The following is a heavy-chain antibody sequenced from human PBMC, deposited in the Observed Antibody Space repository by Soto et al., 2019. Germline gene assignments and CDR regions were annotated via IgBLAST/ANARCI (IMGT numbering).Heavy chain of an antibody. J-gene: IGHJ4*02. CDR1: GGTFSSYA. D-gene: IGHD6-13*01. CDR2: IIPIFGTA. CDR3: ARVRIAAAGTWGSIDY. Sequence: SVKVSCTASGGTFSSYAISWVRQAPGQGLEWMGGIIPIFGTANYAQKFQGRVTITADESTSTAYMELSSLRSEDTAVYYCARVRIAAAGTWGSIDYWGQGTLVTVSS. V-gene: IGHV1-69*13.